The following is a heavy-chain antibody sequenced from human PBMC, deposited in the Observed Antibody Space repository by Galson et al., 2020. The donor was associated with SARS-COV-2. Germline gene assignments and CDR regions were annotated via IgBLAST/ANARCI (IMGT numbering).Heavy chain of an antibody. CDR3: ARDSVAGDAMDY. D-gene: IGHD3-16*01. V-gene: IGHV4-4*02. Sequence: SETLSLTCAVSGGSISSSNWWSWVRQPPGKGLEWIGEIYHRGSTNYNPSLKSRVTISVDKSKNQFSLKLSSVTAADTAVYYCARDSVAGDAMDYWGQGTLVTVSS. CDR2: IYHRGST. CDR1: GGSISSSNW. J-gene: IGHJ4*02.